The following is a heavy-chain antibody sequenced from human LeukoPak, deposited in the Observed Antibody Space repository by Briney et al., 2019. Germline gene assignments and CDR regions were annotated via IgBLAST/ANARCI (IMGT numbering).Heavy chain of an antibody. J-gene: IGHJ4*02. CDR2: IYHSGST. Sequence: SETLSLTCAVSGGSISSSNWWSWVRQPPGKGLEWIGEIYHSGSTNYNPSLKSRVTISVDTSKNQFSLKLSSVTAADTAVYYCARQRGMDYFDYWGQGTLVTVSS. D-gene: IGHD2-8*01. CDR3: ARQRGMDYFDY. V-gene: IGHV4-4*02. CDR1: GGSISSSNW.